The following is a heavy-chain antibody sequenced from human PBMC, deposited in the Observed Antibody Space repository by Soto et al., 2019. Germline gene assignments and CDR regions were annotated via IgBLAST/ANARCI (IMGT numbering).Heavy chain of an antibody. CDR3: ARQELEQWQGTHFDY. Sequence: QLQLQESGPGLVKPSETLSLTCTVSGGSISSSSYYWGWIRQPPGKGLEWIGSIYYSGSTYYNPSLKSRVTISVDTSKNQFSLKLSSVTAADTAVYYCARQELEQWQGTHFDYWGQGTLVTVSS. D-gene: IGHD6-19*01. CDR1: GGSISSSSYY. J-gene: IGHJ4*02. CDR2: IYYSGST. V-gene: IGHV4-39*01.